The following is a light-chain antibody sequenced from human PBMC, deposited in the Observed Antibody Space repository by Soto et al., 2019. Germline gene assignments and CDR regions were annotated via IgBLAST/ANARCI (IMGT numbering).Light chain of an antibody. J-gene: IGLJ1*01. CDR1: SSDFNNYNR. CDR2: EVN. CDR3: SSYTSSSTPYV. Sequence: QSALTQPPSVSGSPGQSVTISCTGTSSDFNNYNRVSWYQRPPGTGPKLIIFEVNNRPSGVPDRFSGSKSGNTASLTISGLQAEDEGEYYCSSYTSSSTPYVFGTGTKV. V-gene: IGLV2-18*02.